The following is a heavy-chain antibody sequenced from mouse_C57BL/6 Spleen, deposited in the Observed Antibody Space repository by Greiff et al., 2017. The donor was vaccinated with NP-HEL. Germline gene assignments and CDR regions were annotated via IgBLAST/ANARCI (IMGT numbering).Heavy chain of an antibody. V-gene: IGHV1-19*01. Sequence: EVQLQQSGPVLVKPGASVKMSCKASGYTFTDYYMNWVKQSHGKSLEWIGVINPYNGGTSYNQKFKGKATLTVDKSSSTAYMELNSLTSEDSAVYYCARRTGQYYFDYWGQGTTLTVSS. CDR3: ARRTGQYYFDY. D-gene: IGHD4-1*01. CDR1: GYTFTDYY. CDR2: INPYNGGT. J-gene: IGHJ2*01.